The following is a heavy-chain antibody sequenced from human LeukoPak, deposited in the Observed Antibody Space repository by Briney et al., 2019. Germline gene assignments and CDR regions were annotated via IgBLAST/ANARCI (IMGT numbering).Heavy chain of an antibody. V-gene: IGHV3-7*01. J-gene: IGHJ6*03. CDR2: IKQDGSEK. CDR3: ARGSLRFLEWLPHYYMDV. CDR1: GFTFSSYG. Sequence: PGGSLRLSGEASGFTFSSYGLTWVRQAPGKGLEGLANIKQDGSEKYYVDSVKGRFTISRDNAKNSLYLQMNSLRAEDTAVYYCARGSLRFLEWLPHYYMDVWGKGTTVTVSS. D-gene: IGHD3-3*01.